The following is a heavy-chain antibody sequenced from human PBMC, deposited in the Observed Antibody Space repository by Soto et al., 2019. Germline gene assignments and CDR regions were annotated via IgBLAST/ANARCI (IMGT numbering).Heavy chain of an antibody. CDR1: GGSISSYY. CDR2: IYYSGST. J-gene: IGHJ6*02. CDR3: ARDKGYCDIFYGYYGMDV. V-gene: IGHV4-59*01. D-gene: IGHD3-9*01. Sequence: SETLSLTCTVSGGSISSYYWSWIRQPPGKGLEWIGYIYYSGSTNYNPSLKSRVTISVDTSKNQFSLKLSSVTAADTAVYYCARDKGYCDIFYGYYGMDVWGQGTTVTVSS.